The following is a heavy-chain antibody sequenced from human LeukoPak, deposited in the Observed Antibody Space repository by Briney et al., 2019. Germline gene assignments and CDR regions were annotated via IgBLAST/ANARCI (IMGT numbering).Heavy chain of an antibody. CDR1: GGTFSSHA. CDR3: ARALGPDYYYYMDV. Sequence: ASVKVSCKASGGTFSSHAISWVRQAPGQGLEWMGGIIPIFGTANYAQKFQGRVTITTDESTSTAYMELSSLRSEDTAVYYCARALGPDYYYYMDVWGKGTTVTVSS. J-gene: IGHJ6*03. D-gene: IGHD1-14*01. CDR2: IIPIFGTA. V-gene: IGHV1-69*05.